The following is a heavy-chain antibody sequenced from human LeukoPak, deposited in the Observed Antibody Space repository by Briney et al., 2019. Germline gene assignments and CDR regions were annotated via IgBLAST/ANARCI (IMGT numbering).Heavy chain of an antibody. V-gene: IGHV3-30*02. CDR3: ARVAGYCSSTSCRYTNYYYYYMDV. CDR1: GFTFSSYG. Sequence: PGGSLRLSCAASGFTFSSYGMHWVRQAPGKGLEWVAFIRYDGSNKYYADSVKGRFTISRDNSKNTLYLQMNSLRAEDTAVYYCARVAGYCSSTSCRYTNYYYYYMDVWGKGTTVTVSS. CDR2: IRYDGSNK. J-gene: IGHJ6*03. D-gene: IGHD2-2*01.